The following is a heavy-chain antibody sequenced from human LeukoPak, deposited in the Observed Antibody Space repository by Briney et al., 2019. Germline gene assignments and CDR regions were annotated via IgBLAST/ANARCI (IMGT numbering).Heavy chain of an antibody. Sequence: PGRSLRLSCAASGFTFSSYWMHWVRQAPGKGLVWVSRINSDGSSTSYADSVKGRFTISRDNAKNTLYLQMNSLRAEDTAVYYCARGGTPGYSSRKFDPWGQGTLVTVSS. V-gene: IGHV3-74*01. CDR2: INSDGSST. J-gene: IGHJ5*02. CDR1: GFTFSSYW. D-gene: IGHD6-13*01. CDR3: ARGGTPGYSSRKFDP.